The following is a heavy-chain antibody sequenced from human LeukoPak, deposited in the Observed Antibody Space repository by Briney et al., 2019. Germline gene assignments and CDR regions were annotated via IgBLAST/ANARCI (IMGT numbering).Heavy chain of an antibody. CDR1: GVSISNNYFY. Sequence: SETLSLTCSVSGVSISNNYFYWAWIRQPPGKGLELIGYVHYSGSPFYNSSLKSRVTVSADTSRNQFSLSLTSVTAADTAMYYCATLGLLRGAGFNLATHFDFWGQGTLVAVSS. V-gene: IGHV4-39*01. D-gene: IGHD1-26*01. J-gene: IGHJ4*02. CDR2: VHYSGSP. CDR3: ATLGLLRGAGFNLATHFDF.